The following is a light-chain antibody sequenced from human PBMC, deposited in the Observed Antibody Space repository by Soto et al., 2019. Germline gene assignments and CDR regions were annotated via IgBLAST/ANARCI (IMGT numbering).Light chain of an antibody. Sequence: IGMTHPPLHLQADPGQPPSLSSAETQTLPHITGETFLFWYLQKPGQSPQLLIYEGSTRVSGVPDRFSGSGSGTDXXLXISRVEXDDVGIXXXXXXXXXXXXXXXGXRLEIK. V-gene: IGKV2-29*01. CDR3: XXXXXXXXX. J-gene: IGKJ5*01. CDR2: EGS. CDR1: QTLPHITGETF.